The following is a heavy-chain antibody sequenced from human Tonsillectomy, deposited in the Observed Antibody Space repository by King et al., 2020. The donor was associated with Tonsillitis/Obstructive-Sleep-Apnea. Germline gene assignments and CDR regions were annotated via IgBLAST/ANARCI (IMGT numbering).Heavy chain of an antibody. D-gene: IGHD4-23*01. V-gene: IGHV4-34*01. CDR3: ARDSGSNAVDY. J-gene: IGHJ4*02. Sequence: VQLQQWGAGLLKPSETLSLTCAVSGGSFSGFYWNWIRQPPGKGLEWIGEIDHSGSTNYNPSLKSRVTISVDTSKNQFSLKVSSVTAADTAVYYCARDSGSNAVDYWGQGTLVTVSS. CDR1: GGSFSGFY. CDR2: IDHSGST.